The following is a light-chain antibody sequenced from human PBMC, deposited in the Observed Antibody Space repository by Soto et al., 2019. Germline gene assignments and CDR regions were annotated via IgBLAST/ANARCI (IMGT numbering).Light chain of an antibody. CDR1: NTNIGSIT. V-gene: IGLV1-44*01. CDR2: SHN. J-gene: IGLJ2*01. CDR3: SAWDDSLHTVL. Sequence: QAVVTQPPSVSGTPGQRVTISCSGSNTNIGSITVNWYLQRPGTAPKLLVYSHNLRPSGVPDRFSGSKSGTSASLTISGLQSEDEGDYYCSAWDDSLHTVLFGGGTKVTVL.